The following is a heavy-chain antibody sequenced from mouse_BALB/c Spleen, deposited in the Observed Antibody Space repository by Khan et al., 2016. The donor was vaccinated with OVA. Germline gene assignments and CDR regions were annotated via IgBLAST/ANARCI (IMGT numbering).Heavy chain of an antibody. J-gene: IGHJ3*01. CDR2: INPSNGYT. CDR1: GYAFTSYT. D-gene: IGHD2-14*01. Sequence: QVQLQQSGAELARPGASVKMSCKASGYAFTSYTIHWIKKRPGQGLEWIGYINPSNGYTNYNQKFKDKATLTTDKSSTTAYLQLRSLPSDDSAIFNGVRDGAYHRNDGWFAYWGQGTLVTVSA. CDR3: VRDGAYHRNDGWFAY. V-gene: IGHV1-4*01.